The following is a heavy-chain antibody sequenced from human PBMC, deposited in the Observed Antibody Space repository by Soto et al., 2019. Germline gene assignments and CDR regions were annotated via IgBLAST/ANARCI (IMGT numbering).Heavy chain of an antibody. CDR2: IYYSVST. J-gene: IGHJ5*02. CDR3: ATPTYQVPSLDP. D-gene: IGHD2-2*01. V-gene: IGHV4-31*03. Sequence: TLSLTPTLPLASITGGGYYWSSIRHHPGNCREWIGYIYYSVSTYYNPSLKSRVTISVNTSRKQFSLNLSSVTAADPAGYYCATPTYQVPSLDPWGQGTLVTVSS. CDR1: LASITGGGYY.